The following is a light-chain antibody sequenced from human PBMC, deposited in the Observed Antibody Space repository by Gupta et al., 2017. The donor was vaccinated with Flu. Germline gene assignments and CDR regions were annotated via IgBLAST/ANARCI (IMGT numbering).Light chain of an antibody. CDR2: LNSDGSH. V-gene: IGLV4-69*01. J-gene: IGLJ3*02. CDR3: QTWGTVIQV. Sequence: QLVLPPSPSASASLGASVKLTCTLSSGHSSYAIAWHQQQPEKGPRYLMKLNSDGSHSKGDGSPDRFSGSSSGAERYLTISSLQSEDEADYYWQTWGTVIQVFGGGTKLTVL. CDR1: SGHSSYA.